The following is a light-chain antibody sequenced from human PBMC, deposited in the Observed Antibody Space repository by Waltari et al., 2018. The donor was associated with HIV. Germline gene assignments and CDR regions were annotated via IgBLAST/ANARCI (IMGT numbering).Light chain of an antibody. V-gene: IGLV2-8*01. CDR3: SSYAGINPVI. J-gene: IGLJ2*01. Sequence: QSALTQPPSASGSLGQSVTISCTGSSSHVGRYDYVSWYQQHPGKAPKLLIFEVNKRPSGVPDRFSGSKAGNTASLTVSGLQAEDEAEYSCSSYAGINPVIFGGGTTLTVL. CDR2: EVN. CDR1: SSHVGRYDY.